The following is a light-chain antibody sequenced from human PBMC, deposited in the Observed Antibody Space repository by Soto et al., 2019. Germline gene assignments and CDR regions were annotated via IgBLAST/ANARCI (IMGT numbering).Light chain of an antibody. Sequence: EIVLTQSPGTLSLSPGERATLSCWASQSVSSSYLAWHQQKPGQPPSLLIYGASSRATGIPDRFSGSGSGTDFTLTISRLEPEDFAVYYCQQYGGSANTFGQGTKLEIK. CDR1: QSVSSSY. J-gene: IGKJ2*01. CDR3: QQYGGSANT. V-gene: IGKV3-20*01. CDR2: GAS.